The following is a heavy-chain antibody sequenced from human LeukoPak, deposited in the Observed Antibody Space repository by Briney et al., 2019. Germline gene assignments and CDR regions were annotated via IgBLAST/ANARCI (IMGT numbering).Heavy chain of an antibody. V-gene: IGHV4-34*01. CDR2: INHSGST. CDR1: GGSFSGYY. J-gene: IGHJ4*02. CDR3: ATHPPKVCTGGSCTDY. Sequence: NPSETLSLTCAVYGGSFSGYYWSWIRQPPGKGLEWIGEINHSGSTNYNPSLKSRVTISVDTSKNQFSLKLSSVTAADTAVYYCATHPPKVCTGGSCTDYWGQGTLVTVSS. D-gene: IGHD2-15*01.